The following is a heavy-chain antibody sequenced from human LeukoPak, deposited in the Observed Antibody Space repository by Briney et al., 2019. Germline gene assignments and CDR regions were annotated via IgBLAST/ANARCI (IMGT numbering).Heavy chain of an antibody. J-gene: IGHJ4*02. CDR3: ARIVGATRLDFDY. Sequence: SETLSLTCTVSGGSISGFYCNWIRQPAGKGLEWIGRMYSSGDTNYNPSLKSRVTISVDTSKNQFSLKLSSVTAADTAVYYCARIVGATRLDFDYWGQGTLVTVSS. V-gene: IGHV4-4*07. D-gene: IGHD1-26*01. CDR1: GGSISGFY. CDR2: MYSSGDT.